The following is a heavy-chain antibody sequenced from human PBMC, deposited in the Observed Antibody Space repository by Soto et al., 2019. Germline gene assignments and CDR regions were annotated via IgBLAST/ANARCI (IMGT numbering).Heavy chain of an antibody. Sequence: EVQLLESGGGLVQPGGSLRLSCAASGFTFSSYAMSWVRQAPGKGLEWVSAISGSGGSTYYADSVKGRFTISRDNSKNTLYMHMNSLRAYDTAVYECAKGARIQLWLVHDYYYDGMDCWGQGTTVTVSS. V-gene: IGHV3-23*01. CDR3: AKGARIQLWLVHDYYYDGMDC. CDR1: GFTFSSYA. J-gene: IGHJ6*02. D-gene: IGHD5-18*01. CDR2: ISGSGGST.